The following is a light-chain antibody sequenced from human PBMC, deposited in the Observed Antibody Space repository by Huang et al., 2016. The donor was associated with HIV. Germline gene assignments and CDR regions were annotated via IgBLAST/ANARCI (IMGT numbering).Light chain of an antibody. J-gene: IGKJ4*01. CDR2: DAS. V-gene: IGKV3-11*01. CDR1: QSVRSY. Sequence: EIVLTQSPATLSLSPGERATLPCRASQSVRSYLAWYQQKPGQAPRLLIYDASDRATGSPARFSGSGSGTDFTLTSSNLQSEDCAVYYCQQRSAWPLTFGGGTKVEI. CDR3: QQRSAWPLT.